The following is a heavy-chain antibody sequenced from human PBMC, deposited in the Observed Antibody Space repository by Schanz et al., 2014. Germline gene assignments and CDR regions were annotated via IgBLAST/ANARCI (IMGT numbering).Heavy chain of an antibody. CDR3: AKSQGSSFDS. J-gene: IGHJ4*02. CDR1: GFTFSTSA. CDR2: ILGLASTT. Sequence: EVQLVESGGGLVQPGGSLRLSCAASGFTFSTSAMSWVRQVPGKGLEWVSAILGLASTTYYADSVKGRFTISRDNSKNTLYLQMNSLRAEDTAVYYCAKSQGSSFDSWGQGTLVTVSS. D-gene: IGHD6-13*01. V-gene: IGHV3-23*04.